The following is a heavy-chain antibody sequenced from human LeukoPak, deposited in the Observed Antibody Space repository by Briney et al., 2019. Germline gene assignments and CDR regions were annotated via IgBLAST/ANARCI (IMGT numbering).Heavy chain of an antibody. D-gene: IGHD6-19*01. Sequence: PSETLSLTCTVSGGXISSSSYFWGWIRQPPGKGLEWLGSIYYSGSTYYNPSLKSRVTISVDTSKNQFSLNLSSVTAADTAAYYCARVRSVDSSGWFDYWGQGTLVTVSS. CDR2: IYYSGST. J-gene: IGHJ5*01. CDR3: ARVRSVDSSGWFDY. CDR1: GGXISSSSYF. V-gene: IGHV4-39*01.